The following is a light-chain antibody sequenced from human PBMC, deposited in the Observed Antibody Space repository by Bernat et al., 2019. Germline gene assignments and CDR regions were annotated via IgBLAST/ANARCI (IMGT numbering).Light chain of an antibody. CDR1: QSRLHDNGYKY. CDR2: LGS. V-gene: IGKV2-28*01. CDR3: MQSLQTPYT. Sequence: DIKMTQSQLSLTVTPGEPASISCKSSQSRLHDNGYKYLDWYLQKPGQSPQLLIYLGSHRASGVPDRISGSGSGTHFTLKINRVEAEDVGIYYCMQSLQTPYTFGQGTKLEIK. J-gene: IGKJ2*01.